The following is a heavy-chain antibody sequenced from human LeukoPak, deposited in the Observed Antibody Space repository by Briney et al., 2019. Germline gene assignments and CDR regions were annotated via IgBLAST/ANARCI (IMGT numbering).Heavy chain of an antibody. Sequence: ASVKVSCKASGYTFTGYYMHWVRQAPGQGLEWMGRINPNSGGTNYAQEFQGRVTMTRDTSISTAYMELSRLRSDDTAVYYCARTRVFGRYFDWSDDAFDIWGQGTMVTVSS. CDR2: INPNSGGT. J-gene: IGHJ3*02. V-gene: IGHV1-2*06. CDR3: ARTRVFGRYFDWSDDAFDI. D-gene: IGHD3-9*01. CDR1: GYTFTGYY.